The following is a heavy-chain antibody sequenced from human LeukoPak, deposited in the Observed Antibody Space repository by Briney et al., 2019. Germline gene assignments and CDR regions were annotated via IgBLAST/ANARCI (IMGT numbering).Heavy chain of an antibody. Sequence: ASVKVSCKASGYTFTSYDINWVRQATGQGLEWMGWMNPNSGNTGYAQKFQGRVTITRNTSISTAYMELSSLRSEDTAVYYCALGWAAEPAAFDIWGQGTMVTVSS. V-gene: IGHV1-8*01. J-gene: IGHJ3*02. CDR2: MNPNSGNT. CDR3: ALGWAAEPAAFDI. CDR1: GYTFTSYD. D-gene: IGHD1-26*01.